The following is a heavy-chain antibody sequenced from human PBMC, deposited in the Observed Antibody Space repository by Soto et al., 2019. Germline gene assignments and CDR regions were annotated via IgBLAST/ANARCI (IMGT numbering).Heavy chain of an antibody. J-gene: IGHJ6*03. CDR3: ARHQVGGAGRYFFYYIDV. CDR2: IYYSGST. V-gene: IGHV4-39*01. CDR1: DGSISSSSYY. Sequence: PSETLSLTCTVSDGSISSSSYYWGWIRQPPGKGLEWIGSIYYSGSTYYNPSLMSRVTISVDTSKNQFSLKLSSVTAADTAVYFCARHQVGGAGRYFFYYIDVWGKGTTVTVSS. D-gene: IGHD3-10*01.